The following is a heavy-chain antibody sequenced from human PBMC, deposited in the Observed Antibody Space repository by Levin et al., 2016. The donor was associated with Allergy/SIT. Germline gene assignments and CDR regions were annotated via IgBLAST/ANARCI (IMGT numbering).Heavy chain of an antibody. CDR1: GGSISNYY. CDR2: IYYSGST. J-gene: IGHJ6*03. CDR3: ARVISTAYYYYMDV. Sequence: SETLSLTCTVSGGSISNYYWNWIRQPPGKGLEWIGYIYYSGSTNCNPSLKSRLTISVDTSKNQFSLKLSSVTAADTAVYYCARVISTAYYYYMDVWGKGTTVTVPS. D-gene: IGHD2-8*02. V-gene: IGHV4-59*01.